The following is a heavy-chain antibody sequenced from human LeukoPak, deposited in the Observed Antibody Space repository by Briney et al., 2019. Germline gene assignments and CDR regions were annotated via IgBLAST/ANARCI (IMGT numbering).Heavy chain of an antibody. V-gene: IGHV3-30*02. CDR3: AREAYDSSGYYYRGNYFDY. CDR1: GFTFSTFV. Sequence: GGSLRLSCAASGFTFSTFVMHWVRQAPGKGLEWVAFIRFDGANKYYAESVKGRFTISRDNSKNTLYLQMNSLRAEDTAVYYCAREAYDSSGYYYRGNYFDYWGQGTLVTVSS. D-gene: IGHD3-22*01. CDR2: IRFDGANK. J-gene: IGHJ4*02.